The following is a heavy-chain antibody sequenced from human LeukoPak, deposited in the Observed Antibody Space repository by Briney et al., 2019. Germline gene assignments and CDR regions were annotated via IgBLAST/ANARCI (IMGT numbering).Heavy chain of an antibody. Sequence: PGGSLRLSCAASGFTFSSYGMYWVRQAPGKGLEWVAFIRYDGSNKYYADSVKGRFTISRDNSKNTLYLQMNSLRAEDTAVYYCAREVVPAAMGAFDIWGQGTMVTVSS. CDR3: AREVVPAAMGAFDI. J-gene: IGHJ3*02. CDR1: GFTFSSYG. V-gene: IGHV3-30*02. CDR2: IRYDGSNK. D-gene: IGHD2-2*01.